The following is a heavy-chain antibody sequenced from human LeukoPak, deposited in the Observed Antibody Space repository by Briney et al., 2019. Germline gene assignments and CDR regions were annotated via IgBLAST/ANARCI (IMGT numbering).Heavy chain of an antibody. CDR1: GFTFSSYS. CDR2: ISSSGSTI. V-gene: IGHV3-48*02. D-gene: IGHD3-10*01. J-gene: IGHJ4*02. Sequence: GGSLRLSCAASGFTFSSYSMDWVSQAPGKGLEWVSYISSSGSTIYYADSVKGRFTISRDNAKNSLYLQMNSLRDEDTAVYYCARGPQRYYGSGQDFDYWGQGTLVSVSS. CDR3: ARGPQRYYGSGQDFDY.